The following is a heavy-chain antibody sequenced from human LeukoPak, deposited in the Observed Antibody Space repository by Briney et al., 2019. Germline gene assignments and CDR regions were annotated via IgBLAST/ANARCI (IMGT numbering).Heavy chain of an antibody. CDR2: INPSGGST. V-gene: IGHV1-46*01. CDR1: GYTFTSYY. CDR3: ARVPIRRHYESTGYYYEDP. J-gene: IGHJ5*02. Sequence: ASVKVSCKASGYTFTSYYIHWVRQAPGQGLEWMGIINPSGGSTNYAQKFQGRVTMTRDTSTSTAYMELSRLRSDDTAVYYCARVPIRRHYESTGYYYEDPWGQGTLVTVSS. D-gene: IGHD3-22*01.